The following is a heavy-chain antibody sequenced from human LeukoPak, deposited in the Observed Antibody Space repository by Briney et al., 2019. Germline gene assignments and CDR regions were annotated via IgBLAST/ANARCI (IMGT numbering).Heavy chain of an antibody. Sequence: GASVKVSCKASGYSFLVYGISWVRQAPGQGLEWMGWISTYNGNTNYAQKFQGRVTMTTDTSTSTASLELRSLKSDDTAVYYCARPIFGTHYYMDVWGKGTTVTVSS. CDR3: ARPIFGTHYYMDV. CDR1: GYSFLVYG. D-gene: IGHD3-3*01. J-gene: IGHJ6*03. V-gene: IGHV1-18*01. CDR2: ISTYNGNT.